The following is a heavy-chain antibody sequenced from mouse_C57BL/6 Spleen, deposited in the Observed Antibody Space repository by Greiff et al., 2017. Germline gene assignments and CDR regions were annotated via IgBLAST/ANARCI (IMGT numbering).Heavy chain of an antibody. Sequence: VQLQQSGAELVKPGASVTISCKASGYAFSSYWMNWVKQRPGKGLEWIGQIYPGDGDTNYNGKFKGEATLTATTSSITAYMQLSRLSSEDSAVYFCASGAYGSSYGYWGQGTTLTVSS. D-gene: IGHD1-1*01. V-gene: IGHV1-80*01. CDR2: IYPGDGDT. CDR1: GYAFSSYW. CDR3: ASGAYGSSYGY. J-gene: IGHJ2*01.